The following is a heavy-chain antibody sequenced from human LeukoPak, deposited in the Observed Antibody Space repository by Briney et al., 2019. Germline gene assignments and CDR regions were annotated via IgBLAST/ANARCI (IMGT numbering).Heavy chain of an antibody. D-gene: IGHD3-10*01. CDR1: GASFSDNY. J-gene: IGHJ4*02. CDR2: INNSGST. V-gene: IGHV4-34*01. CDR3: ARGGYGPRLGN. Sequence: KPSETLSLTCAVYGASFSDNYWSWIRQFPEKGLEWIGEINNSGSTSYNPSLNSRVIMSVGVSKNQFPLRLSSVTAADTAVYYCARGGYGPRLGNWGQGTLVTVSS.